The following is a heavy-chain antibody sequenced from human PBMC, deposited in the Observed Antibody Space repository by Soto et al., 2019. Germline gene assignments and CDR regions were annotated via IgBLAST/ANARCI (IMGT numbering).Heavy chain of an antibody. Sequence: QVQLVQSGAEVKKPGSSVKVSCKASGGTFSSYAISWVRQAPGQGLEWMGGIIPIFGTANYAQKFQGRVTISAAESKSTAYMELSSLRSEYTGVYYCASPKGVTPRYYYGMDVWGQGTTVTVSS. V-gene: IGHV1-69*01. CDR2: IIPIFGTA. J-gene: IGHJ6*02. CDR3: ASPKGVTPRYYYGMDV. CDR1: GGTFSSYA. D-gene: IGHD1-20*01.